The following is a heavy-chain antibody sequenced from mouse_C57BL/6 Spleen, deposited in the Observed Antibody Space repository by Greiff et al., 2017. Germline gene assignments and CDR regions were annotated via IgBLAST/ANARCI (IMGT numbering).Heavy chain of an antibody. V-gene: IGHV1-74*01. CDR1: GYTFTSYW. CDR3: AIISSYENYYAMDY. CDR2: IHPSDSDT. J-gene: IGHJ4*01. Sequence: QVQLQQPGAELVKPGASVKVSCKASGYTFTSYWMHWVKQRPGQGLEWIGRIHPSDSDTNYNQKFKGKATFTVDKSSSTAYMQLSSLTSEDSAVYYCAIISSYENYYAMDYWGQGTSVTVSS. D-gene: IGHD1-1*01.